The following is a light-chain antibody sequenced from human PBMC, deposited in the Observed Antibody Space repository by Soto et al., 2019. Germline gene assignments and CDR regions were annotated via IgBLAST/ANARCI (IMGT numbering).Light chain of an antibody. CDR1: SSDVGGYNH. CDR2: DVT. J-gene: IGLJ2*01. V-gene: IGLV2-11*01. Sequence: QSVLTQPRSVSGSPGQSVTISCTGTSSDVGGYNHVSWYQQHPGKAPKLMIYDVTKRPSGVPDRFSGFKSGNTASLSISGLQAEDDADYFCCSYGGTFTFVFGGGTKLTVL. CDR3: CSYGGTFTFV.